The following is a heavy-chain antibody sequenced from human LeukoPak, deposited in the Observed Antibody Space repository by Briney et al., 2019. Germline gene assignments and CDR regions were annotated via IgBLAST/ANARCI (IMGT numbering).Heavy chain of an antibody. D-gene: IGHD5-12*01. CDR2: IYYSGST. CDR1: GDSIRSFN. Sequence: SETLSLTCTVSGDSIRSFNWNWIRQPPGKGLEWIGYIYYSGSTNYNPSLKSRAIISVDTSKNQISLKLRSVTAADAAVYFCAREVGDSGYSDYWGQGTLVTVSS. V-gene: IGHV4-59*01. CDR3: AREVGDSGYSDY. J-gene: IGHJ4*02.